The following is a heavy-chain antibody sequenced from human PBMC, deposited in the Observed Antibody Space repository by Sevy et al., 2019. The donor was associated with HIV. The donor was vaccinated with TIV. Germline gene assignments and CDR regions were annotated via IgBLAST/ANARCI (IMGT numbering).Heavy chain of an antibody. CDR3: ATILPAGVPAEYFQH. V-gene: IGHV3-7*01. CDR1: GLTFSSYW. J-gene: IGHJ1*01. Sequence: GGSLRLSCAASGLTFSSYWMTWVRQAPGKGLEWMANINQGGSQEYYVDSVKGRFTISRDNAKNSLYLQINSLRAEDTAVDYCATILPAGVPAEYFQHWGQGTLVTVSS. CDR2: INQGGSQE. D-gene: IGHD2-2*01.